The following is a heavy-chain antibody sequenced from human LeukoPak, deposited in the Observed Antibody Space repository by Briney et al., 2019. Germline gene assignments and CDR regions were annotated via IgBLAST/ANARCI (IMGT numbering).Heavy chain of an antibody. D-gene: IGHD2-15*01. Sequence: SETLSLTCTVSGGSISGYYWSWIRQPPGKGLEWIGYIYYSGSTNYNPSLKSRVTISVDTSKNQFFLKLSSVTAADTAVYFCARNPGNCSGGSCYPRQFYYYMDVWGKGTKVTVSS. CDR1: GGSISGYY. CDR3: ARNPGNCSGGSCYPRQFYYYMDV. CDR2: IYYSGST. V-gene: IGHV4-59*01. J-gene: IGHJ6*03.